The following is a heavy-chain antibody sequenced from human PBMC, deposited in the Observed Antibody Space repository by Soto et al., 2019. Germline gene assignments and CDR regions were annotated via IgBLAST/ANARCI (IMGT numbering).Heavy chain of an antibody. V-gene: IGHV1-46*01. CDR1: GYTFTSYY. CDR2: INPSGGST. CDR3: ARELRFLEWLFGSWFDP. D-gene: IGHD3-3*01. Sequence: ASVKVSCKASGYTFTSYYMHWLRQAPGQGLEWMGIINPSGGSTSYAQKFQGRVTMTRDTSTSTVYMELSSLRSEDTAVYYCARELRFLEWLFGSWFDPWGQGTLVTVSS. J-gene: IGHJ5*02.